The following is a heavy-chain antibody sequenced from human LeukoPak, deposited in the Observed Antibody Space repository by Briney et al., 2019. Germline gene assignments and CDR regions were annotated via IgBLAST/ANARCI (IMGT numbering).Heavy chain of an antibody. Sequence: PGGSLRLSCAASGFTVSSNYMSWVRQAPGKGLEWASVIYSGGSTYYADSVKGRFTISRDNSKNTLYLQMNSLRAEDTAVYYCARVGTAMVLDYWGQGTLVAVSS. D-gene: IGHD5-18*01. CDR2: IYSGGST. CDR1: GFTVSSNY. CDR3: ARVGTAMVLDY. V-gene: IGHV3-53*01. J-gene: IGHJ4*02.